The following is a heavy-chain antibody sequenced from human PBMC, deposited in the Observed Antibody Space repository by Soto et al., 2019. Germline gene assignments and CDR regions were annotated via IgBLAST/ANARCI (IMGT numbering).Heavy chain of an antibody. J-gene: IGHJ4*02. CDR1: GFTFSSYA. CDR3: AKDDAPYCTNGVCYTVVRPDY. Sequence: GGSLRLSCAASGFTFSSYAMSWVRQAPGKGLEWVSAISGSGGSTYYADSVKGRFTISRDNSKNTLYLQMNSLRAEDTAVYYCAKDDAPYCTNGVCYTVVRPDYWGQGTLVTVSS. D-gene: IGHD2-8*01. V-gene: IGHV3-23*01. CDR2: ISGSGGST.